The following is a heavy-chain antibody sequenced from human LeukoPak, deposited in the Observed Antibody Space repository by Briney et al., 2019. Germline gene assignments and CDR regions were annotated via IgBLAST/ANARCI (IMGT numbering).Heavy chain of an antibody. CDR2: ISSNGGST. Sequence: PGGSLRLSCAASGFTFSSYAMHWVRQAPGKGLEYVSAISSNGGSTYYANSVKGRFTISRDNSKNTLYLQMGSLRAEDMAVYYCARDSPYSGSSNYYYYMDVWGKGTTVTVSS. J-gene: IGHJ6*03. CDR1: GFTFSSYA. V-gene: IGHV3-64*01. CDR3: ARDSPYSGSSNYYYYMDV. D-gene: IGHD1-26*01.